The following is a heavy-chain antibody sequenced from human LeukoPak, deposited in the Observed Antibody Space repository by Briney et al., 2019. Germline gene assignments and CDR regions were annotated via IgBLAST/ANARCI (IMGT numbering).Heavy chain of an antibody. Sequence: SQTLSLTCTVSGDSISSGGYYWSWIRQHPGKGLEWIGYIYYSGSTYHNPSLKSRVTISVDTSKNQFSLKLSSVTAADTAVYYCARGKYYYDSSGYYDRDAFDIWGQGTMVTVSS. D-gene: IGHD3-22*01. CDR3: ARGKYYYDSSGYYDRDAFDI. V-gene: IGHV4-31*03. CDR2: IYYSGST. J-gene: IGHJ3*02. CDR1: GDSISSGGYY.